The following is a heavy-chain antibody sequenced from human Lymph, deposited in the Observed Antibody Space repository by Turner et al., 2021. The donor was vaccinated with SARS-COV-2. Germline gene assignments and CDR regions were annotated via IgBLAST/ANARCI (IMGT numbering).Heavy chain of an antibody. CDR2: ISSSGVTT. CDR3: AKDPNWYVLSAVDY. V-gene: IGHV3-23*01. J-gene: IGHJ4*02. Sequence: EVQLLESGGGLVQPGGSLRRSCAASGITFSSYAMSGVRQAPGKGLDWFSTISSSGVTTYYADSVKGRFTISRDNSKNTLYLQMNSLRAEDTAVYYCAKDPNWYVLSAVDYWGQGTLVTVSS. D-gene: IGHD1-1*01. CDR1: GITFSSYA.